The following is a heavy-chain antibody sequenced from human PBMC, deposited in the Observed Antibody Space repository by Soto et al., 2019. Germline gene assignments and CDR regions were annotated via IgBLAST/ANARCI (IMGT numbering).Heavy chain of an antibody. V-gene: IGHV3-23*01. D-gene: IGHD5-12*01. CDR1: GFSFSSYA. CDR2: MSASGGTS. CDR3: AKGSIQYSASIDY. Sequence: EVELLESGGGLIHPGESLRLSCAASGFSFSSYAMIWVRQAPGKGLEWVSVMSASGGTSYFADSVKGRVSMSRDNSKNMVYLEMNSLRAEDTAIYFCAKGSIQYSASIDYWGQGTLVSVSS. J-gene: IGHJ4*02.